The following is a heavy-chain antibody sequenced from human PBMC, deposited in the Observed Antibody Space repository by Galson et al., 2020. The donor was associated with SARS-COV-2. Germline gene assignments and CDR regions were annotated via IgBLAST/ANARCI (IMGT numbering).Heavy chain of an antibody. Sequence: ETSETLYLTCTVSGGSISSSSYYWGWIRQPPGQGLEWIGSIYYSGSTYYNPSLKSRVTISVDTSKNQFSLKLSSVTAADTAVYYCARRVEGYYYGSGSYYPFDYWGQGTLVTVSS. CDR2: IYYSGST. V-gene: IGHV4-39*01. D-gene: IGHD3-10*01. J-gene: IGHJ4*02. CDR3: ARRVEGYYYGSGSYYPFDY. CDR1: GGSISSSSYY.